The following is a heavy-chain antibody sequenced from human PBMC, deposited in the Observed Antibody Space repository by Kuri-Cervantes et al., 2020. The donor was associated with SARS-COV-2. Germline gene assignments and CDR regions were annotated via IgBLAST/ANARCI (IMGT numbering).Heavy chain of an antibody. CDR2: IYHSGST. CDR3: ARELGVPDATYFDY. CDR1: RYSISSGYY. D-gene: IGHD2-2*01. Sequence: SETLSLTCAVSRYSISSGYYWGWFRQPPGKGLEGTGSIYHSGSTYYNPSLKSRVTISVDTSKNQFSLKLSSVTAADTAVYYCARELGVPDATYFDYWGQGTLVTVSS. J-gene: IGHJ4*02. V-gene: IGHV4-38-2*02.